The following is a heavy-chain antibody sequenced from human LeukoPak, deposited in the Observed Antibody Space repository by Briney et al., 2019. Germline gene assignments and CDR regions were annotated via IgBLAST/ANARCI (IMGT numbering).Heavy chain of an antibody. V-gene: IGHV3-30*04. J-gene: IGHJ4*02. CDR1: GFTFSSYA. Sequence: GRSLRLSCAASGFTFSSYAMHWVRQAPGKRLEWVAVISYDGSNKYYADSVKGRFTISRDNSKNTLYLQMNSLRAEDTAVYYCARDGPSSPRGLTTYYFDYWGQGTLVTVSS. D-gene: IGHD6-13*01. CDR3: ARDGPSSPRGLTTYYFDY. CDR2: ISYDGSNK.